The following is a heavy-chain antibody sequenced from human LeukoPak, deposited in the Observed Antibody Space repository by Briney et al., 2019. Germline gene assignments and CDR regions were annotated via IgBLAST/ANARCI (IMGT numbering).Heavy chain of an antibody. CDR1: EFTFNIFW. J-gene: IGHJ5*02. CDR2: IKQDGNEK. V-gene: IGHV3-7*01. CDR3: ARDRGITVFGVVGA. Sequence: GGSLRLSCAASEFTFNIFWMSWVRQAPGKGLEWVASIKQDGNEKYYVDSVKGRFTISRDNAKNLLYLQMNSLRAEDTAVYYCARDRGITVFGVVGAWGQGTLVTVSS. D-gene: IGHD3-3*01.